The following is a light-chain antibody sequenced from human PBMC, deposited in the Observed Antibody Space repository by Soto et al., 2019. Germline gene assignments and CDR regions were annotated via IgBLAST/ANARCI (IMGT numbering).Light chain of an antibody. CDR3: QQYEAYPLT. Sequence: DIQMTQSPSTLSASVGDRVTITCRASQSIRSWLAWYQKKPGKAPELLIQKASSLQSGVPSRFSGSGSGTEFILTISSLQPDDFASYYCQQYEAYPLTFGGGTKVEIK. V-gene: IGKV1-5*03. CDR1: QSIRSW. CDR2: KAS. J-gene: IGKJ4*01.